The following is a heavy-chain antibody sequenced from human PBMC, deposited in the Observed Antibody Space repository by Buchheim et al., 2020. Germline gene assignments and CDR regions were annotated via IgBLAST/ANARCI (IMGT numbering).Heavy chain of an antibody. CDR1: GFTFSSYG. Sequence: QVQLVESGGGVVQPGRSLRLSCAASGFTFSSYGMHWVRQAPGKGLEWVAVISYDGSNKYYADSVKGRFTISRDNSKNTLYLQMNSLRAEDTAVYYCAKERSNRPGDAFDIWGQGT. CDR3: AKERSNRPGDAFDI. J-gene: IGHJ3*02. D-gene: IGHD4-11*01. V-gene: IGHV3-30*18. CDR2: ISYDGSNK.